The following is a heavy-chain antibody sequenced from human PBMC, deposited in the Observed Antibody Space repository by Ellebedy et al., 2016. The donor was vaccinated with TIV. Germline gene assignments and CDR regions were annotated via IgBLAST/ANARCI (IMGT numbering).Heavy chain of an antibody. CDR3: ARDPALPRGRFDT. J-gene: IGHJ5*02. Sequence: LRLSCAVSGDSIISSGYYWGWLRQSPGKGLEWIGHIYNSGSTYYNPSLKSRVTVSVDTSKNQFSLKLSSVTAADTAVYYCARDPALPRGRFDTWGQGTLVTVSS. V-gene: IGHV4-31*11. CDR2: IYNSGST. CDR1: GDSIISSGYY.